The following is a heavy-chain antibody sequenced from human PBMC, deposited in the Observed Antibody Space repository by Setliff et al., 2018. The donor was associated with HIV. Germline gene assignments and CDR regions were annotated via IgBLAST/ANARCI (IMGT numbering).Heavy chain of an antibody. D-gene: IGHD4-17*01. V-gene: IGHV1-2*02. CDR3: AAYFYDYGDTFDY. CDR1: GYTFTSYY. J-gene: IGHJ4*02. Sequence: ASVKVSCKASGYTFTSYYMHWVRQAPGQGLEWMGIINPNSGVTNYEQKFQGRVTITRDTSATTAYMELWSLRSDDTAVYYCAAYFYDYGDTFDYWGQGTLVTVSS. CDR2: INPNSGVT.